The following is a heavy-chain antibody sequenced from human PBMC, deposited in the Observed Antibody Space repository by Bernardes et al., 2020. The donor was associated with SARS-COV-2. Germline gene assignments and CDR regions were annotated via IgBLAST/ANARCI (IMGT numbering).Heavy chain of an antibody. CDR1: GFSFSRFW. Sequence: GGSLRLSCAASGFSFSRFWMHWVRQVPGKGLLWVSRTNEDGTVTNYADSVKGRFTISRDNARNTLFLHMNSLRVEDTAVDYCARDVAGKGGRWGQGTLVTVSS. D-gene: IGHD2-15*01. CDR3: ARDVAGKGGR. V-gene: IGHV3-74*01. CDR2: TNEDGTVT. J-gene: IGHJ4*02.